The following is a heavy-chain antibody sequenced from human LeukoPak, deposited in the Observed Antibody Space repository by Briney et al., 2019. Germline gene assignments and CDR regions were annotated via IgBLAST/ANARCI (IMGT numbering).Heavy chain of an antibody. CDR1: GFTFSSYA. Sequence: GGSLRLSCAASGFTFSSYAMSWVRQAPGKGLEWVSAISGSGGSTYYADSVKGRFTISRDNSKNTLYLQMNSLRAEDTAVYCCAKDAKLGYCSGGNCYYFDYWGQGTLVTVSS. J-gene: IGHJ4*02. D-gene: IGHD2-15*01. V-gene: IGHV3-23*01. CDR3: AKDAKLGYCSGGNCYYFDY. CDR2: ISGSGGST.